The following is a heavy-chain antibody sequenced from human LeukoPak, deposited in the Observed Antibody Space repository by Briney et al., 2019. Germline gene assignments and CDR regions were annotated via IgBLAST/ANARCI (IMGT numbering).Heavy chain of an antibody. D-gene: IGHD3-10*01. CDR1: GGTFSSYA. CDR2: IIPIFGTA. V-gene: IGHV1-69*06. Sequence: SVKVSCKASGGTFSSYAISWVRQAPGQGLEWMGGIIPIFGTANYAQKFQGRVTITADKSTSTAYMELSSLRSEDTAVYNCAKGDFYGSGRDYYYYMDVWGKGTTVTISS. J-gene: IGHJ6*03. CDR3: AKGDFYGSGRDYYYYMDV.